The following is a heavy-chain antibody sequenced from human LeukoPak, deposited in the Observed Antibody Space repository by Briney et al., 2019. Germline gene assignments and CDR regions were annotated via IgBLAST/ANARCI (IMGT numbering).Heavy chain of an antibody. Sequence: SGTSLRLSCAASGFTFSNYAMHWVRQAPGKGLEWVAVISYDGSIKYYADSVKGRFTISRDNSKNTLYLQMNSLRAEDTAVYYSARGEPVSPREDGSSSTWGQGTLVTVSS. CDR1: GFTFSNYA. J-gene: IGHJ4*02. V-gene: IGHV3-30-3*01. CDR3: ARGEPVSPREDGSSST. CDR2: ISYDGSIK. D-gene: IGHD2-2*01.